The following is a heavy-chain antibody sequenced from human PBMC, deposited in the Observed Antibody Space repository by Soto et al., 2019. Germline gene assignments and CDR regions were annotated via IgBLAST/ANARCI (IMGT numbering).Heavy chain of an antibody. CDR1: GFTFTSSA. CDR3: ASANGGYCSSTSCSHDVYDY. CDR2: IVVGSGNT. D-gene: IGHD2-2*01. V-gene: IGHV1-58*01. J-gene: IGHJ4*02. Sequence: QMQLVQSGPEVKKPGTSVKVSCKASGFTFTSSAVQWVRQARGQRLEWIGWIVVGSGNTNYAQKFQERVTINRDMSTRTAYMELSSLRSEDTAVYYCASANGGYCSSTSCSHDVYDYCGQGTLVTVSS.